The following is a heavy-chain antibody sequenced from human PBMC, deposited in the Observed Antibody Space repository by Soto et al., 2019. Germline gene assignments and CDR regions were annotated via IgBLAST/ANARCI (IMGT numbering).Heavy chain of an antibody. CDR1: GGSISSGGYY. V-gene: IGHV4-31*03. J-gene: IGHJ4*02. Sequence: QVQLQESGPGLVKPSQTLPLTCTVSGGSISSGGYYWSWIRQHPGKGLEWFGYTYYSGSTYYNPSLRSRVSISVDTSKNQFSLKLSSVTAADTAVYYCARSPEATVTAFDSWGQGTLVTVSS. D-gene: IGHD4-17*01. CDR3: ARSPEATVTAFDS. CDR2: TYYSGST.